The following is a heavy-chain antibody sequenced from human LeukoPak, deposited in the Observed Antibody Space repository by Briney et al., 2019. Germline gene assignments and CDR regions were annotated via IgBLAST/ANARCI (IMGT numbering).Heavy chain of an antibody. Sequence: ASVKVSCKASGYTFTSYDINWVRQATGQGLEWMGWMNPNSGNTGYAQKFQGRVTITRNTSMSTAYMELSSLRSEDTAVYYCARIVGTTGGAFDYWGQGTLVTVSS. J-gene: IGHJ4*02. CDR1: GYTFTSYD. CDR2: MNPNSGNT. D-gene: IGHD1-26*01. V-gene: IGHV1-8*03. CDR3: ARIVGTTGGAFDY.